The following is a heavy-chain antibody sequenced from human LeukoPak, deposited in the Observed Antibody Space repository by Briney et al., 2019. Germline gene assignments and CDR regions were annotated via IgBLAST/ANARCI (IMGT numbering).Heavy chain of an antibody. Sequence: GGSLRLSCAASGFTFSTYNMNWVRQPPGKGLEWVSSISNTKNEMYYADSVKGRFTISRDNAKNSLYLQMNSLRAEDTAVYYCARELPYAGAFDIWGQGTMVTVSS. CDR1: GFTFSTYN. J-gene: IGHJ3*02. CDR2: ISNTKNEM. V-gene: IGHV3-21*01. CDR3: ARELPYAGAFDI. D-gene: IGHD4-23*01.